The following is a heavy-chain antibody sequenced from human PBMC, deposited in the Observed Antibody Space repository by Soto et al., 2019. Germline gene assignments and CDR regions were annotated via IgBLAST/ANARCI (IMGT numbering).Heavy chain of an antibody. V-gene: IGHV1-69*01. Sequence: QVQLVQSGAEVKKPGSSVKVSCKASGGIFSTYAISWLRQAPGQGLEWMGGIIHIFGTPNYAQRFQGRVTITADESTSTDYMELSRLRTEDTDVYYGARDGDDYGSGTYYNRIDFWGQGTLVTVSS. D-gene: IGHD3-10*01. CDR3: ARDGDDYGSGTYYNRIDF. CDR2: IIHIFGTP. CDR1: GGIFSTYA. J-gene: IGHJ4*02.